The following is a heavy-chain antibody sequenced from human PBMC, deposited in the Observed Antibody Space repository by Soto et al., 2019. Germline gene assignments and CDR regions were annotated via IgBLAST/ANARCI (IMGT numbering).Heavy chain of an antibody. D-gene: IGHD2-15*01. CDR3: ASACSGGSCYSYYYYYYMDV. CDR1: GFTFSDYY. V-gene: IGHV3-11*01. Sequence: GGSLRHSCAASGFTFSDYYMIWIRQAPGKGLEWVSYISSSGSTIYYADSVKGRFTISRDNAKNSLYLQMNSLRAEDTAVYYCASACSGGSCYSYYYYYYMDVWGKGTTVTVSS. CDR2: ISSSGSTI. J-gene: IGHJ6*03.